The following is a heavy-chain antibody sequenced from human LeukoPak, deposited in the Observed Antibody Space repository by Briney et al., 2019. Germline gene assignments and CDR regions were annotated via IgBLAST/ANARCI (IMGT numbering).Heavy chain of an antibody. V-gene: IGHV3-7*01. CDR3: TSWGDTTAEYFQR. D-gene: IGHD2-21*02. CDR2: INPDGRDT. Sequence: GGSLRLSCVVSGFTFNRCWMNWVRQAPGKGLEWVAHINPDGRDTYYVDSVKGRFTIARDNAQNSMYLQMNSLRVEDTAVYYCTSWGDTTAEYFQRWGQGTLVTVSS. CDR1: GFTFNRCW. J-gene: IGHJ1*01.